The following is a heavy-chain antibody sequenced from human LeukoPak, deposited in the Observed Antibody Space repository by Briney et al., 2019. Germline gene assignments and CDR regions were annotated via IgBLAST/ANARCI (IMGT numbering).Heavy chain of an antibody. CDR1: GFTFSSYA. D-gene: IGHD2-2*02. CDR3: ARYPEWFDP. J-gene: IGHJ5*02. Sequence: RGSLRLSCAASGFTFSSYAMSWVRQPPGKGLEWVSTISGSGGGTYYADSVKGRFTISRDNSKNTLYLQMNSLRPEDTAVYYCARYPEWFDPWGQGTLVTVSS. CDR2: ISGSGGGT. V-gene: IGHV3-23*01.